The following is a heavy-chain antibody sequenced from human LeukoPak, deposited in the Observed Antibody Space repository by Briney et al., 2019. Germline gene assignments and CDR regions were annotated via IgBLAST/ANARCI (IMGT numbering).Heavy chain of an antibody. CDR2: ISYDGTNK. Sequence: GGSLRLSCAASGFTFSSFSMNWVRQAPGKGLEWVAVISYDGTNKYYADSVKGRFTISRDNSKNTLYLQMNSLRAEDTAVYYCASDRHYYDSRGYQAFDYWGQGTLVTVSS. V-gene: IGHV3-30*03. CDR3: ASDRHYYDSRGYQAFDY. D-gene: IGHD3-22*01. CDR1: GFTFSSFS. J-gene: IGHJ4*02.